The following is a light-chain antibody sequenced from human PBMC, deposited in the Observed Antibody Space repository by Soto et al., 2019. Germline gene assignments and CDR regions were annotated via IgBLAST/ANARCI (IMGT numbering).Light chain of an antibody. V-gene: IGLV1-51*01. Sequence: QSVLTQPPSVSAAPGQKVTISCSGSSSNIGNNYVSWYQQLPGTAPRVLIYVNNKRPSGIPDRFSGSKSGTSATLDITGLQTGDEADYFCGTWDSSLSAVVFGGGTNVTVL. CDR1: SSNIGNNY. CDR3: GTWDSSLSAVV. CDR2: VNN. J-gene: IGLJ2*01.